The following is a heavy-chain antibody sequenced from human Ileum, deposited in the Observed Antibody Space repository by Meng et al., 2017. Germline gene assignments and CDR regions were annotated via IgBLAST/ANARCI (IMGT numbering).Heavy chain of an antibody. CDR1: SGSINIVTY. D-gene: IGHD4-23*01. Sequence: HVHLHGSCPGLVQPQGPLSLTCAVSSGSINIVTYWSWVRLPPGKGLEWIGQISHSGSTFYNPSLKSRVTMSVDKSKSQFSLMLTSVTAADTAVYYCARHGGYYQGFWGQGTLVTVSS. CDR3: ARHGGYYQGF. V-gene: IGHV4-4*03. J-gene: IGHJ4*02. CDR2: ISHSGST.